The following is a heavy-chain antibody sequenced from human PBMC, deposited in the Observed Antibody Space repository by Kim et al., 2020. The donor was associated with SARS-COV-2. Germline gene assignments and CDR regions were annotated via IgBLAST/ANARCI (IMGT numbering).Heavy chain of an antibody. CDR3: ARGGYHGLPLH. J-gene: IGHJ4*02. D-gene: IGHD2-21*02. CDR2: INHSGST. V-gene: IGHV4-34*01. CDR1: GGSFSGYY. Sequence: SETLSLTCAVYGGSFSGYYWSWIRQPPGKGLEWIGEINHSGSTNYNPSLKSRVTISVDTSKNQFSLKLSSVTAADTAVYYCARGGYHGLPLHWGQGTLVTVSS.